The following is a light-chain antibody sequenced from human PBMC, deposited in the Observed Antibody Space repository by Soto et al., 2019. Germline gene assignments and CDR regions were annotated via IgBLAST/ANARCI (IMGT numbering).Light chain of an antibody. V-gene: IGKV3-20*01. CDR1: QSVSSTY. CDR2: GAS. J-gene: IGKJ4*01. Sequence: EIVLTQSPGTLSLSPGERATLSCRASQSVSSTYLAWYQQKPGQAPRLLIYGASSRATSIPDRFSGSGSGTDFTLTISRLEPEDFAVYHCQQYGGSPLTFGGGTKVEI. CDR3: QQYGGSPLT.